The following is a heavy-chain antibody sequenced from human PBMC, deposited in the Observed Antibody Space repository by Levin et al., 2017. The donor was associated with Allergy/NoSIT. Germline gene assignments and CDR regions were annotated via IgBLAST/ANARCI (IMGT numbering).Heavy chain of an antibody. J-gene: IGHJ4*02. V-gene: IGHV4-39*01. Sequence: SQTLSLTCTVSGGSISSSSWSWGWIRQPPGKGLEWIGNIYSTGRANYNPSLKSRLTISVDTPKNQFSLNLSSVTAADTAVYYCAVVPTAWFYFQYWGQGTLVTVSS. CDR1: GGSISSSSWS. CDR2: IYSTGRA. D-gene: IGHD2-2*01. CDR3: AVVPTAWFYFQY.